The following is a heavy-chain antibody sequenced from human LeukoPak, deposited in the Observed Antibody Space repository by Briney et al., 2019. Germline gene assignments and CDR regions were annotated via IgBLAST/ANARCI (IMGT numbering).Heavy chain of an antibody. D-gene: IGHD3-10*01. V-gene: IGHV3-23*01. Sequence: GGSLRLPCAASGFTFSSYAMSWVRQAPGKGLEWVSAISGSGGSTYYADSVKGRFTISRDNSKNTLYLQMNSLRAEDTAVYYCAKPRRLLWFVELARWGQGTLVTVSS. CDR2: ISGSGGST. CDR3: AKPRRLLWFVELAR. J-gene: IGHJ4*02. CDR1: GFTFSSYA.